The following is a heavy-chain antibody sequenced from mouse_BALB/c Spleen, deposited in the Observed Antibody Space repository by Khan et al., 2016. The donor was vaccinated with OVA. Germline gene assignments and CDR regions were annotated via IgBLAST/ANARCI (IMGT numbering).Heavy chain of an antibody. CDR1: GDSITSGF. V-gene: IGHV3-8*02. D-gene: IGHD1-1*01. J-gene: IGHJ4*01. CDR3: ARSYGSWTMDY. CDR2: VTYSGNT. Sequence: EVKLLESGPSLVKPSQTLSLTCSVTGDSITSGFWNWIRTFPGNKFEYMGYVTYSGNTYYNPSLKSRISITRDTSKSQYYLQLNSVTTEDTATYFCARSYGSWTMDYWGQGTSVTVSS.